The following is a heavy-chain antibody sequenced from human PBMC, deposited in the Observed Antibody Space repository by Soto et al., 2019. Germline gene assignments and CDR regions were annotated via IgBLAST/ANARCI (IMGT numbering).Heavy chain of an antibody. CDR2: ISSSSSYI. CDR1: GLTFGDYA. CDR3: ARDLYYYDSSGYYRPLPL. J-gene: IGHJ4*02. V-gene: IGHV3-21*01. D-gene: IGHD3-22*01. Sequence: GGSLRHSCTASGLTFGDYAMSWFRQATGKGLEWVSSISSSSSYIYYADSVKGRFTISRDNAKNSLYLQMNSLRAEDTAVYYCARDLYYYDSSGYYRPLPLWGQGTLVTV.